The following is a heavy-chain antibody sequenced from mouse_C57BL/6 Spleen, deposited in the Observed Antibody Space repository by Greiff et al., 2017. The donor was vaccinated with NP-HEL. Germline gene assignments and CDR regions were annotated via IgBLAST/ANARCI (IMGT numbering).Heavy chain of an antibody. CDR2: IHPDSGST. V-gene: IGHV1-64*01. CDR3: ASPPSDYYGSSYARDY. CDR1: GYTFTSYW. D-gene: IGHD1-1*01. Sequence: QVQLQQPGAELVKPGASVKLSCKASGYTFTSYWMHWVKQRPGQGLEWIGMIHPDSGSTNYDAKFKSKATLTVDKSSSTAYMQLSSLTSEDSAVYYCASPPSDYYGSSYARDYWGQGTSVTVSS. J-gene: IGHJ4*01.